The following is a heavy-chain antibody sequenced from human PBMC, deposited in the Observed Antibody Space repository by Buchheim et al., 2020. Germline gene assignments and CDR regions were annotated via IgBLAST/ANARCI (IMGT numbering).Heavy chain of an antibody. CDR2: ISYDGSNK. CDR1: GFTFSSYA. Sequence: QVQLVESGGGVVQPGRSLRLSCAASGFTFSSYAMHWVRQAPGKGLEWVAVISYDGSNKYYADSVKGRFTISRDNSKNTLYLQMNSLRAEDTAVYYCARELVAGTGVFDYWGQGTL. CDR3: ARELVAGTGVFDY. D-gene: IGHD6-19*01. V-gene: IGHV3-30-3*01. J-gene: IGHJ4*02.